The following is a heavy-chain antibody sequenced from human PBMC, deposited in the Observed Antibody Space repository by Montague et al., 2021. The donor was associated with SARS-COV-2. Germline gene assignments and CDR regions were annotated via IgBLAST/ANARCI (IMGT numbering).Heavy chain of an antibody. CDR3: ARGQTHGYYFYGMDD. J-gene: IGHJ6*02. CDR2: INHSGST. D-gene: IGHD4-17*01. Sequence: SETLSLTCAVYGGSFRGYYWSWIRQPPGKGLEWIGEINHSGSTNYNLSLKSRVTISVDTSKNQFSLKLSSVTAADTAVYYCARGQTHGYYFYGMDDWGQGTTVTVSS. CDR1: GGSFRGYY. V-gene: IGHV4-34*01.